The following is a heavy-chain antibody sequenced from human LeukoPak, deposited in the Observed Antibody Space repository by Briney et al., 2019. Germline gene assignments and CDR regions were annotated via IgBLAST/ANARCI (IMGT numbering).Heavy chain of an antibody. D-gene: IGHD3-22*01. CDR2: INPNSGGT. J-gene: IGHJ4*02. Sequence: WASVKVSCRASGYTFTGYYMHWVRQAPGQGLEWMGWINPNSGGTNYAQKFQGRVTMTRDTSISTVYMELSSLRSEDTAVYYCARSQYITMIVARLYQFDDWGQGTLVTVSS. CDR3: ARSQYITMIVARLYQFDD. CDR1: GYTFTGYY. V-gene: IGHV1-2*02.